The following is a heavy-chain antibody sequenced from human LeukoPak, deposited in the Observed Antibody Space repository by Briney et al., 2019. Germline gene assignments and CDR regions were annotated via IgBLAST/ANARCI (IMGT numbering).Heavy chain of an antibody. D-gene: IGHD2-15*01. Sequence: SETLSLTCSVSGGSISSYYWSWIRQPAGKGLEWIGRIYSSGSTNYNPSLKSRVTISVDKSNNHFSLNLTSVTAADTAVYYCARDGNGSRAFDYWGQGTLVTVSS. CDR2: IYSSGST. CDR3: ARDGNGSRAFDY. J-gene: IGHJ4*02. CDR1: GGSISSYY. V-gene: IGHV4-4*07.